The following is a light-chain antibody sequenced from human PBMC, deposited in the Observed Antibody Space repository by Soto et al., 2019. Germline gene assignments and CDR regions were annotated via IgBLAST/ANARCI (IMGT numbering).Light chain of an antibody. Sequence: DIQMTQSPSSVSASVGDRVTITCRASQSVGNYLAWFQQKPGKAPKLLIFDASSLHSAVPSRFTGGGSGTECTLTINNLQPEEFATYFCQQSNSYPRAFGGGTKVEI. J-gene: IGKJ4*01. CDR3: QQSNSYPRA. CDR1: QSVGNY. CDR2: DAS. V-gene: IGKV1D-12*01.